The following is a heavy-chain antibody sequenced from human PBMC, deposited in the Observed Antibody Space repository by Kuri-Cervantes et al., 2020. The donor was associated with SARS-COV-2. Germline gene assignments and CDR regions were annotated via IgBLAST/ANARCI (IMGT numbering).Heavy chain of an antibody. CDR3: AKDPPSTHYLAYYFDY. V-gene: IGHV3-30*18. Sequence: GESLKISCAASGFTFSSYGMHWVRQAPGKGLEWVAVISYDGSDKYYADSVKGRFTISRDNSKNTLYLQMNGLRAEDTAVYYCAKDPPSTHYLAYYFDYWGQGTLVTVSS. CDR1: GFTFSSYG. CDR2: ISYDGSDK. D-gene: IGHD2/OR15-2a*01. J-gene: IGHJ4*02.